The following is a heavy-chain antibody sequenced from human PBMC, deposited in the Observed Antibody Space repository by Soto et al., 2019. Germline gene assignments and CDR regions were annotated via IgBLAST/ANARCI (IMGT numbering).Heavy chain of an antibody. D-gene: IGHD2-15*01. V-gene: IGHV4-39*01. CDR2: IYYDGST. Sequence: SETLSLTCTVSGGSINSNNYYWAWIRQPPGKGLAWIASIYYDGSTYYNPSLKSRVTISIDTSKNQFSLRLRSVTAADTAIYYCEKVVVPATRHNDFDSWGQGTLVTVYS. CDR1: GGSINSNNYY. J-gene: IGHJ4*02. CDR3: EKVVVPATRHNDFDS.